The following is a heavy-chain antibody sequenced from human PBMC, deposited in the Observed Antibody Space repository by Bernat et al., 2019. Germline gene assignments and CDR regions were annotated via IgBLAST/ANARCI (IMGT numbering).Heavy chain of an antibody. V-gene: IGHV3-33*01. Sequence: QVQLVESGGGVVQPGRSLRLSCAASGFTFSSYGTHWVRQAPGKGLEWVAVIWYDGSNKYYADSVKGRFTISRDNSKNTLYLQMNSLRAEDTAVYYCAREVVVPAAMRASPGFDYWGQGTLVTVSS. CDR3: AREVVVPAAMRASPGFDY. CDR1: GFTFSSYG. D-gene: IGHD2-2*01. CDR2: IWYDGSNK. J-gene: IGHJ4*02.